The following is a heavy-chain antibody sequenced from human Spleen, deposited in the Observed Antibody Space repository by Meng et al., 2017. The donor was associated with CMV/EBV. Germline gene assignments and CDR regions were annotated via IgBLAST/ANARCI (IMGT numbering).Heavy chain of an antibody. CDR2: INWNGGST. D-gene: IGHD3-10*01. J-gene: IGHJ4*02. CDR3: ARAMYYHGSGSYLPYYFDY. CDR1: GFTFDDYG. Sequence: GESLKISCAASGFTFDDYGMSWVRKAPGKGLEWVSGINWNGGSTGCADSVKGRFTVSRDNAKNCLYLQMNSLRAEDTALYYCARAMYYHGSGSYLPYYFDYWGQGTLVTVSS. V-gene: IGHV3-20*04.